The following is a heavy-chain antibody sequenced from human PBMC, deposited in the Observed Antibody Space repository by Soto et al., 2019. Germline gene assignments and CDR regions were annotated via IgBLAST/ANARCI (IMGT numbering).Heavy chain of an antibody. CDR3: ARVPRGLYGFDY. V-gene: IGHV3-74*01. Sequence: EVQLVESGGGLVQPGGSLRLSCAGSGFAFSSSWMHWVRQDPGKGLVWVSRINFDGSSADYADSVKGRFTISRDNAKNTLYLEMSSRRAEDTAVYHCARVPRGLYGFDYWGQGTLVSVSS. J-gene: IGHJ4*02. CDR1: GFAFSSSW. D-gene: IGHD2-8*01. CDR2: INFDGSSA.